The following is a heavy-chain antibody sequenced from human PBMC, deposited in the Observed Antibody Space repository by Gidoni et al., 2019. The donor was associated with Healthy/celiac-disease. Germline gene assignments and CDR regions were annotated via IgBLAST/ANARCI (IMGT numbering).Heavy chain of an antibody. D-gene: IGHD2-15*01. CDR2: INPNSG. V-gene: IGHV1-2*02. CDR3: ARADLTYSFDY. Sequence: QVQLVQSGAEVKKPGASVKVACKASGYTFTGYYMHWVRQAPGQGLEWMGWINPNSGDTSISTAYMELSRLRSDDTAVYYCARADLTYSFDYWGQGTLVTVSS. J-gene: IGHJ4*02. CDR1: GYTFTGYY.